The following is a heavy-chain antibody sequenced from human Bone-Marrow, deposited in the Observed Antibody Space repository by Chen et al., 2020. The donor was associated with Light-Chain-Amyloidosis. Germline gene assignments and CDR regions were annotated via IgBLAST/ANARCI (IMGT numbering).Heavy chain of an antibody. CDR2: ARGGDGPT. D-gene: IGHD2-2*01. V-gene: IGHV3-23*04. J-gene: IGHJ4*02. CDR3: AKDRCTSISCSDFDY. CDR1: GFNFSKYA. Sequence: VQLVESGGGLVQPGGSLRLSCVGFGFNFSKYAMTWGRQAPGKGLEWVSVARGGDGPTYYADSVRGRFTIYRDNSKNTLYLQMNSLRAEDTAVYYCAKDRCTSISCSDFDYWGQGTLVTVSS.